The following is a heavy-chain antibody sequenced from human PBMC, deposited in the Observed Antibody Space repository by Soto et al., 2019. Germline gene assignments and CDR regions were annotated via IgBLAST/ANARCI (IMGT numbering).Heavy chain of an antibody. D-gene: IGHD3-16*01. Sequence: QVQLVQSGAEVKKPGASVKVSCKASGYTFTSYDINWVRQATGQGLEWMGWMNPNSGNTAYAQKFQVRVTMTRNTSISTGYRELSSLRSEDTAVYYCARLKQDYEVAWCQGTLVTGSA. CDR2: MNPNSGNT. CDR1: GYTFTSYD. V-gene: IGHV1-8*01. CDR3: ARLKQDYEVA. J-gene: IGHJ4*02.